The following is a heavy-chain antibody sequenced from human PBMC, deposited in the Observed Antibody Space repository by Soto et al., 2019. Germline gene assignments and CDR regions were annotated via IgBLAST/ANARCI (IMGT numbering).Heavy chain of an antibody. V-gene: IGHV3-30*18. CDR2: ISYDGSNK. CDR1: GFTFSSYG. J-gene: IGHJ4*02. Sequence: GESLKISCAASGFTFSSYGMHWVRQAPGKGLEWVAVISYDGSNKYYADSVKGRFTISRDNSKNTLYLQMNSLRAEDTAVYYCANSAAPSLRAPFDYWGQGTLVTVSS. D-gene: IGHD6-13*01. CDR3: ANSAAPSLRAPFDY.